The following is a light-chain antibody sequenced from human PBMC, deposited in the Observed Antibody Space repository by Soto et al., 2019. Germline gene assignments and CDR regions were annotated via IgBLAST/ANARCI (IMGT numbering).Light chain of an antibody. CDR3: LQDYSYPHT. V-gene: IGKV1-6*01. Sequence: AIQMTQSPSSLSASVGDRVTITCRASQDISNDLAWYQQKPVKAPELLIYDASNLHSGVPFRFSGSGSGTEFTLTINSLQPEDFANYFCLQDYSYPHTFGQGTKVEVK. CDR1: QDISND. J-gene: IGKJ1*01. CDR2: DAS.